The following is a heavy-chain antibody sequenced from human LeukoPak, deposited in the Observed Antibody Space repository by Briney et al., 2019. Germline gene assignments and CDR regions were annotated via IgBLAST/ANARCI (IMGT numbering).Heavy chain of an antibody. CDR2: INHSGST. D-gene: IGHD2-15*01. Sequence: SETLSLTCAVYGGSFSGYYWSWIRQPPGKGLEWIGGINHSGSTNYNPSLKSRVTISVDTSKDQFSLKLSSVTAADTAVYYCARGSVVVKMYYFDYWGQGTLVTVSS. J-gene: IGHJ4*02. CDR1: GGSFSGYY. V-gene: IGHV4-34*01. CDR3: ARGSVVVKMYYFDY.